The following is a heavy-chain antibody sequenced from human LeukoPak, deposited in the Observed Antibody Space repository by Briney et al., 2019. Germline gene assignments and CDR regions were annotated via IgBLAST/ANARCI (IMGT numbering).Heavy chain of an antibody. CDR1: GFTFSSYE. Sequence: PGGSLRLSCAASGFTFSSYEMNWVRQAPGKGLEWVSYISSRGSTIYYADSVKGRFTFSRDNAKNSLYLQMNSLRAEDTGIYYCAREFQDSFDIWGQGTMVTVSP. CDR2: ISSRGSTI. CDR3: AREFQDSFDI. J-gene: IGHJ3*02. V-gene: IGHV3-48*03.